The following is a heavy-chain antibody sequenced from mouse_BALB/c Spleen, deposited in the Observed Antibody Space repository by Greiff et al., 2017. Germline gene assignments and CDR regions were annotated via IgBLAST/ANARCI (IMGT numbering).Heavy chain of an antibody. V-gene: IGHV5-9-4*01. D-gene: IGHD2-1*01. CDR2: ISSGGSYT. CDR1: GFTFSSYA. J-gene: IGHJ1*01. Sequence: EVKLMESGGGLVKPGGSLKLSCAASGFTFSSYAMSWVRQSPEKRLEWVAEISSGGSYTYYPDTVTGRFTISRDNAKNTLYLEMSSLRSEDTAMYYCAREDGNYDWYFDVWGAGTTVTVSS. CDR3: AREDGNYDWYFDV.